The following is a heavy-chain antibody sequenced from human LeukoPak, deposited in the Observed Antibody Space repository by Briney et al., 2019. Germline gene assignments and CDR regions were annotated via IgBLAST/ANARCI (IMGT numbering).Heavy chain of an antibody. CDR3: ARDLRRYSATHGVY. D-gene: IGHD1-26*01. J-gene: IGHJ4*02. Sequence: GRSLRLSWAASGFTFSSYAMHWVRQAPGKGLEWVAVISYDGSNKYYADSVKGRFTISRDNSKNTLYLQMNSLRAEDTAVYYCARDLRRYSATHGVYWGQGTLVTVSS. CDR1: GFTFSSYA. V-gene: IGHV3-30*01. CDR2: ISYDGSNK.